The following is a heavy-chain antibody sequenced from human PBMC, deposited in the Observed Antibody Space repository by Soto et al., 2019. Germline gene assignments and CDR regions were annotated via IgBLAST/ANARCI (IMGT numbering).Heavy chain of an antibody. Sequence: EVQLVESGGGLVQPGGSLRLSCAASGFTFSSYWMHWVRQAPGKGLVWVSRINSDGSSTSYADSVKGRFTISRDNDKNPLYMQLNSPRAEGTAVYYCARAREVVTAILGYWGQGTLVTVSS. CDR1: GFTFSSYW. D-gene: IGHD2-21*02. CDR3: ARAREVVTAILGY. V-gene: IGHV3-74*01. CDR2: INSDGSST. J-gene: IGHJ4*02.